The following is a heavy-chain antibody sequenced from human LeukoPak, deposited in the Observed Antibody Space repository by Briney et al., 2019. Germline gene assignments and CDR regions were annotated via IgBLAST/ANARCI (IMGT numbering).Heavy chain of an antibody. Sequence: SETLSLTCTVSGGSISSSSYYWSWIRQPPGKGLEWIGEINHSGSTNYNPSPKSRVTISVDTFKNQFSLKLTSVTAADTAVYYCARHGGYSSSSDYWGQGTLVTVSS. CDR3: ARHGGYSSSSDY. CDR2: INHSGST. J-gene: IGHJ4*02. D-gene: IGHD2-2*01. V-gene: IGHV4-39*01. CDR1: GGSISSSSYY.